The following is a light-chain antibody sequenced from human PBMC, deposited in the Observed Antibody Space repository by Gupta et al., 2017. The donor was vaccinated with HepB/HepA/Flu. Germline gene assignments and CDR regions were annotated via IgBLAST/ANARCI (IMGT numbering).Light chain of an antibody. V-gene: IGKV3-20*01. J-gene: IGKJ4*01. CDR3: QQEGSSLLT. CDR2: GAS. CDR1: QSVTSNY. Sequence: EIVLTQSPGTLSFSPGERATLSCRASQSVTSNYLAWYQQKPGQAPRLLIYGASSRATGIPDRFSGSGSGTEFTLTIRRLEPEDFAVYYCQQEGSSLLTFGGGTKVEIK.